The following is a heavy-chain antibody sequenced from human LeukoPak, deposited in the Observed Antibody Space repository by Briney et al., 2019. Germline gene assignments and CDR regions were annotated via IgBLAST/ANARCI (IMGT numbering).Heavy chain of an antibody. CDR3: ARLGSWYRRDDY. D-gene: IGHD6-13*01. CDR2: INSDGSST. CDR1: GFTFSSYW. Sequence: GGSLRLSCAASGFTFSSYWMHWVRQAPGKGLVWVSRINSDGSSTSYADSVKGRFTISRDNAKNTLYLQMNSLRAEDTAVNYCARLGSWYRRDDYWGQGTLVTVSS. V-gene: IGHV3-74*01. J-gene: IGHJ4*02.